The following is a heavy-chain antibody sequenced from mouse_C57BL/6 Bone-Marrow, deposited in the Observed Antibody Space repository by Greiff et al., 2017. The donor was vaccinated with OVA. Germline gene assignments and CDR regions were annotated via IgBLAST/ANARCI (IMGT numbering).Heavy chain of an antibody. J-gene: IGHJ1*03. CDR2: ISSGSSTI. CDR1: GFTFSDYG. Sequence: EVKVVESGGGLVKPGGSLKLSCAASGFTFSDYGMHWVRQAPEKGLEWVAYISSGSSTIYYADTVKGRFTISRDNAKNTLFLQMTSLRSEDTAMYYCARGETYWYFDVWGTGTTVTVSS. V-gene: IGHV5-17*01. CDR3: ARGETYWYFDV.